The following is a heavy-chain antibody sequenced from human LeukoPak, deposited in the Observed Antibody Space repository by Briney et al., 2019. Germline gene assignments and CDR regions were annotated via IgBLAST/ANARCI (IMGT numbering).Heavy chain of an antibody. Sequence: SETLSLTCTVSGDSISSTNYYWGWIRQPPGKGLEWIGSIYYSGSTYYNPSLESRVTISVDTSKNLFSLKLSSVTAADTAVYYCATSGWYLLPGVYWGQGTLVTVSS. D-gene: IGHD6-19*01. CDR1: GDSISSTNYY. V-gene: IGHV4-39*01. CDR3: ATSGWYLLPGVY. CDR2: IYYSGST. J-gene: IGHJ4*02.